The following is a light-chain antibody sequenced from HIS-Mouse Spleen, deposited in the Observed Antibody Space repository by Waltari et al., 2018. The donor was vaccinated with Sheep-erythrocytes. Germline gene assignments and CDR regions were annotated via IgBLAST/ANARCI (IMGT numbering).Light chain of an antibody. J-gene: IGLJ3*02. Sequence: QSALTQPRSASGSPGQSVTISCPGTSSDVGGYNYVPWYQQHPGKAPKLMIYEVSKRPSGVPDRFSGSKSGNTASLTVSGLQAEDEADYYCSSYAGSNNWVFGGGTKLTVL. CDR1: SSDVGGYNY. CDR2: EVS. CDR3: SSYAGSNNWV. V-gene: IGLV2-8*01.